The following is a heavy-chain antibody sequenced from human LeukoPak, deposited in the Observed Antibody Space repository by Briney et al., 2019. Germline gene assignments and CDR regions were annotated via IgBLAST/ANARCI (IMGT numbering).Heavy chain of an antibody. V-gene: IGHV4-31*03. CDR1: GGSISSGGYY. CDR3: ATTTGTTRLFQH. D-gene: IGHD4-4*01. CDR2: IYYSGST. Sequence: SETLSLTCTVSGGSISSGGYYWSWIRQHPGKGLEWIGYIYYSGSTYYNPSLKSRVTISVDTSENQFSLKLSSVTAADTAIYYFATTTGTTRLFQHWGQGTLVTVSS. J-gene: IGHJ1*01.